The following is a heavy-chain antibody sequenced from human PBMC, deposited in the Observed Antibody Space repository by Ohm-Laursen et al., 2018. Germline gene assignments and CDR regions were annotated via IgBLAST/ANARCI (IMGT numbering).Heavy chain of an antibody. Sequence: SLRLSCAASGFTFSSYAMSWVRQAPGKGLEWVSAISGSGGSTYYADSVKGRFTISRDNSKNTLYLQMNSLRAEDTVVYYCAKDPRKFGVRRTSDWHFDLWGRGTLVTVSS. D-gene: IGHD3-16*01. CDR2: ISGSGGST. CDR1: GFTFSSYA. CDR3: AKDPRKFGVRRTSDWHFDL. V-gene: IGHV3-23*01. J-gene: IGHJ2*01.